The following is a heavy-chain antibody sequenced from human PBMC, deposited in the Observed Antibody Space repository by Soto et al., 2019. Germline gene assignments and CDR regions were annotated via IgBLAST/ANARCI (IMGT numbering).Heavy chain of an antibody. CDR1: GFTFSSYS. CDR3: ARDFAWAFDY. V-gene: IGHV3-48*02. CDR2: ISANSRTI. Sequence: EVQLVESGGGLVQPGGSLRLSCVASGFTFSSYSMNWVRQAPGKGLEWVSYISANSRTIHYADSVRGRITVSRDNAKNSLYLQMSSLRDEDTAVYYCARDFAWAFDYWGQGTLLTVSP. D-gene: IGHD1-26*01. J-gene: IGHJ4*02.